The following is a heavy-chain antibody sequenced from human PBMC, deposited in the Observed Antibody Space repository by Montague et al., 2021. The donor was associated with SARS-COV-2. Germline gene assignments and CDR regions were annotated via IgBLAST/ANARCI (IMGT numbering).Heavy chain of an antibody. J-gene: IGHJ3*02. V-gene: IGHV3-48*03. CDR2: ISTSAYTT. Sequence: SLRLSCAASGFTFSNYDMNWVRQAPGKGPEWISYISTSAYTTSYAGSVKGRFTISRDNGKNSLHLQMNSLRVEDTAVYYCTRDYRSIAGDGLDIWGQGTKVTVSS. CDR3: TRDYRSIAGDGLDI. D-gene: IGHD3-16*02. CDR1: GFTFSNYD.